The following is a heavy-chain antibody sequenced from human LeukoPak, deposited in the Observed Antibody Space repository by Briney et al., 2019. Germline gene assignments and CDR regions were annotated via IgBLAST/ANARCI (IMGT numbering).Heavy chain of an antibody. J-gene: IGHJ5*02. CDR2: ISGSGGNT. CDR1: GFTFSSYS. Sequence: GGSLRLSCAASGFTFSSYSMNWVRQAPGKGLEWVSAISGSGGNTYYADSVKGRFTISRDNSKNTLYLQMNSLRAEDTAVYYCAKGPYSGFSWGQGTLVTVSS. D-gene: IGHD1-26*01. V-gene: IGHV3-23*01. CDR3: AKGPYSGFS.